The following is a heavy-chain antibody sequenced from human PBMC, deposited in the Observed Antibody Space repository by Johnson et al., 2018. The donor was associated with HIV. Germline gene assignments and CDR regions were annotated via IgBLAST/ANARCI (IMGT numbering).Heavy chain of an antibody. CDR1: RFTFDDYA. J-gene: IGHJ3*02. CDR3: AKEAGNSSWIPLYDAFDI. V-gene: IGHV3-9*01. CDR2: ISWKSGSI. Sequence: VQLVESGGGLVQPGRSLRISCAASRFTFDDYAMHWVRQAPGKGLEWVSGISWKSGSIGYADSVKGRFTISRDNAKNSLYLQMNSLRAEDTALYYCAKEAGNSSWIPLYDAFDIWGQWTMVTVSS. D-gene: IGHD6-13*01.